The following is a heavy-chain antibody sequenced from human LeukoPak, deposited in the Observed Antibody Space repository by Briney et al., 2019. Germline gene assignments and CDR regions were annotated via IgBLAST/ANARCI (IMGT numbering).Heavy chain of an antibody. V-gene: IGHV3-48*01. Sequence: PGGSLRVSCAAPGFTFSIYSMNWVRQAPGKGLEWVSYISSSSSTIYYADSVKGRFNISRDNAKNSLYLQMNSLRAEDTAVYYCARIYGDLLDYWGQGTLVTVSS. J-gene: IGHJ4*02. CDR2: ISSSSSTI. CDR3: ARIYGDLLDY. D-gene: IGHD4-17*01. CDR1: GFTFSIYS.